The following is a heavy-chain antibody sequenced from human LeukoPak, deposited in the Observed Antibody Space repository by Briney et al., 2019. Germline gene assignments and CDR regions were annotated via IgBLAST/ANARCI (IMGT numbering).Heavy chain of an antibody. Sequence: PGGSLRLSCAASGFTFSSYEMNWVRQPPGKGLEWIGSVSYSGSTYYNPSLKSRLTISVDTSKNQFSLNLRSVTAADTAVYYCATFVGTAVIKIGVVYWGQGTLVTVSS. V-gene: IGHV4-59*05. CDR3: ATFVGTAVIKIGVVY. CDR1: GFTFSSYE. CDR2: VSYSGST. D-gene: IGHD2-21*02. J-gene: IGHJ4*02.